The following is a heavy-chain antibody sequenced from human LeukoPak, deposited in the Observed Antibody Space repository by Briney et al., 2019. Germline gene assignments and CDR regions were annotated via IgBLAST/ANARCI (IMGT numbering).Heavy chain of an antibody. Sequence: SETLSLTCTVSGGSISSYYWSWIRQPAGKGLEWIGRIYTSGSTNYNPSLKSRVTMSVDTSKNQFSLKLSSMTAADTAVYYCARELAAAGTTLPYYYYGMDVWGQGTTVTVSS. D-gene: IGHD6-13*01. CDR3: ARELAAAGTTLPYYYYGMDV. J-gene: IGHJ6*02. CDR2: IYTSGST. V-gene: IGHV4-4*07. CDR1: GGSISSYY.